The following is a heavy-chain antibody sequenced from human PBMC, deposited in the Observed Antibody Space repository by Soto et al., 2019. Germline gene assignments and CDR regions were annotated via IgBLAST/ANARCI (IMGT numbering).Heavy chain of an antibody. V-gene: IGHV1-69*02. Sequence: QVQLVQSGAEVKKPGSSVKVSCKASGGTFSSYPISWVRQAPGQGLEWMGRIIPILNIANYAQKFQGRVTMTPYKSTNTAYIELSSLRSEDTAVYYCAHTRQATDSLYGFEPWRQGTLVTVSS. J-gene: IGHJ5*02. CDR3: AHTRQATDSLYGFEP. CDR1: GGTFSSYP. D-gene: IGHD2-21*01. CDR2: IIPILNIA.